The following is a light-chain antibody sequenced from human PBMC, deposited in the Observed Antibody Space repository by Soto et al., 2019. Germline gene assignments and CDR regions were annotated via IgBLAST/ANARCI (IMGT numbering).Light chain of an antibody. CDR2: GNS. CDR3: QSYDSSLSGFWV. CDR1: RSNIGAGYD. J-gene: IGLJ3*02. Sequence: QSVLTQPPSVSGAPGQRVTISCTGSRSNIGAGYDVHWYQQLPGTAPKLLIYGNSNRPSGVPDRFSGTKSGTSASLAITGLQAEDEADYYCQSYDSSLSGFWVFGGGTQLTV. V-gene: IGLV1-40*01.